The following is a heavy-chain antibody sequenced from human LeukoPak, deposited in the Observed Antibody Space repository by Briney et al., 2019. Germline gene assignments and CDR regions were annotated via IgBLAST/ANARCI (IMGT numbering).Heavy chain of an antibody. CDR1: GFTVSSYA. V-gene: IGHV3-23*01. D-gene: IGHD4-17*01. CDR3: AKDDDGHHHGVDH. J-gene: IGHJ4*02. CDR2: IGYSAGDT. Sequence: GGSLRLSCAASGFTVSSYAMTWVRQAPGKGQEWVSAIGYSAGDTYYADSVKGRFTISRDNSTNTLYLQMSSLRADDTALYYCAKDDDGHHHGVDHWGQGTLVTVSS.